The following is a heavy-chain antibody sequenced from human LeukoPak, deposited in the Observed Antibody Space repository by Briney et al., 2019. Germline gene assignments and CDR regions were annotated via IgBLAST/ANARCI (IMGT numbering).Heavy chain of an antibody. J-gene: IGHJ4*02. Sequence: PGGSLRLSCAASGFTFSSYGMHWVRQAPGKGLEWVGFIRYDGSNKYYADSVKGRFTISRDNSKNTLYLQMNSLRAEDTAVYYCAKDRPITMVRGIFDYWGQGTLVTVSS. CDR1: GFTFSSYG. CDR2: IRYDGSNK. D-gene: IGHD3-10*01. CDR3: AKDRPITMVRGIFDY. V-gene: IGHV3-30*02.